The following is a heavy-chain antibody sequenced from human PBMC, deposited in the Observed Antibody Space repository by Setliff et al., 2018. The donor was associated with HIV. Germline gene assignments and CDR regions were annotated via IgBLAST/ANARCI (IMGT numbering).Heavy chain of an antibody. CDR2: INPSGGST. D-gene: IGHD4-17*01. J-gene: IGHJ6*02. V-gene: IGHV1-46*01. CDR1: GYTFTSYY. Sequence: GASVKVSCKASGYTFTSYYMHWVRQAPGQGLEWMGIINPSGGSTSYAQKFQGRVTMTRDTSTSTVYMELSSLRSEDTAVYYCARELSRTASRNDYGGYVCPPGVCYYYGMDVWGQGTTVTVSS. CDR3: ARELSRTASRNDYGGYVCPPGVCYYYGMDV.